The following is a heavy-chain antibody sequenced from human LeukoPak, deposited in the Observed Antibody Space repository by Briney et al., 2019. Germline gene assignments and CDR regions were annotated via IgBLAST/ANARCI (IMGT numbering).Heavy chain of an antibody. V-gene: IGHV3-9*01. Sequence: PGRSLRLSCAVSGFTFDDYAMHWGPQAPGKGLEWVSGISWNSGSIGYADSVKGRFTISRDNAKNSLYLQMNGLRAEDTALYYCAKDYGSGSRSPIFDYWGQGTLVTVSS. CDR3: AKDYGSGSRSPIFDY. J-gene: IGHJ4*02. CDR1: GFTFDDYA. CDR2: ISWNSGSI. D-gene: IGHD3-10*01.